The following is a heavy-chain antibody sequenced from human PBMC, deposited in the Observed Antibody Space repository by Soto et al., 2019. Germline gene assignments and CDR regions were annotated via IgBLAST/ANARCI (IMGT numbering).Heavy chain of an antibody. J-gene: IGHJ5*02. Sequence: GGSLRLSCAASGFTFSSYSMNWVRQAPGKGLEWVSYISSSSSTIYYADSVKGRFTISRDNAKNSLYLQMNSLRAEDTAVYYCARDIWEQWLPRGSWFDPWGQGTLVTVSS. CDR3: ARDIWEQWLPRGSWFDP. D-gene: IGHD6-19*01. CDR2: ISSSSSTI. CDR1: GFTFSSYS. V-gene: IGHV3-48*01.